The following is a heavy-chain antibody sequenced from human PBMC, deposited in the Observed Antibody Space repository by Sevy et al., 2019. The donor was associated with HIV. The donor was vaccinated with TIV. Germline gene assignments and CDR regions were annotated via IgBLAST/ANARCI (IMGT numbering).Heavy chain of an antibody. V-gene: IGHV4-59*01. CDR2: IYYSGST. CDR3: ARESIGAVGDFDY. J-gene: IGHJ4*01. D-gene: IGHD6-13*01. Sequence: SETLSLTCTVSGGSINNYFWSWVRQPPGNGLEWIGYIYYSGSTNYNPSLKSRVTISVDTSKNQFSLKLSSVTAADTAVYYCARESIGAVGDFDYWGHGTLVTVSS. CDR1: GGSINNYF.